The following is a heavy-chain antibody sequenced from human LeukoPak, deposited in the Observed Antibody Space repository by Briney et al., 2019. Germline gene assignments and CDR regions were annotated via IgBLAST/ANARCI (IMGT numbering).Heavy chain of an antibody. J-gene: IGHJ4*02. Sequence: SETLSLTCTVSGGSVNSVSYYWSWIRQPPGKGLEWIGYIYYSGSTNYNPSLKSRVTISVDTSKNQFSLKLSSVTAADTAVYYCARPIRGYNYGFDYWGQGTLVTVSS. CDR1: GGSVNSVSYY. CDR2: IYYSGST. D-gene: IGHD5-18*01. V-gene: IGHV4-61*01. CDR3: ARPIRGYNYGFDY.